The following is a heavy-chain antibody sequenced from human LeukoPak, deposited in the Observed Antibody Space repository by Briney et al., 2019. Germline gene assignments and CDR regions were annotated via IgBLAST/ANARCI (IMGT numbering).Heavy chain of an antibody. CDR3: TKMATTLNV. CDR2: ISAYNGNT. J-gene: IGHJ6*02. D-gene: IGHD5-24*01. CDR1: GYTFNSYA. V-gene: IGHV1-3*01. Sequence: ASVTVSCKASGYTFNSYAMHWVRQAPGQGLEWMGWISAYNGNTNYAQKLQGRVTMTRNTSISTAYMELSSLRSEDTAVYYCTKMATTLNVWGQGTTVTVSS.